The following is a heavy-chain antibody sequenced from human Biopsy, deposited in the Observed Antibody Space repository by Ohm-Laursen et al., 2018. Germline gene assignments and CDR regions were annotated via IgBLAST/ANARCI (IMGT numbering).Heavy chain of an antibody. Sequence: SETLSLTCAVSGDSVSSGSFYWTWIRQPPGQGLEYIGYIYDRGSTANYNPSLESRVTMSVDMPKNQFSLKLSSVTAADMAIYYCARGMRSSGWPYFDPWGQGTPATVSS. D-gene: IGHD6-19*01. J-gene: IGHJ4*02. CDR2: IYDRGSTA. CDR3: ARGMRSSGWPYFDP. V-gene: IGHV4-61*01. CDR1: GDSVSSGSFY.